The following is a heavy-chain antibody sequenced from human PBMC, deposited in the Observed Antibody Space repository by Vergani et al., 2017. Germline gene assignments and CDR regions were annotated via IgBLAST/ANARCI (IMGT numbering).Heavy chain of an antibody. Sequence: EVQLVESGGGLVKPGGSLRLSCAASGFTFSSYSMNWVRQAPGKGLEWVGRIKSKTDGGTTDYAAPVKGRFTISRDDSKNTLYLQMNSLKTEDTAVYYCTTFVIVVVNSVWGQGTTVTVSS. J-gene: IGHJ6*02. CDR1: GFTFSSYS. D-gene: IGHD3-22*01. CDR3: TTFVIVVVNSV. V-gene: IGHV3-15*01. CDR2: IKSKTDGGTT.